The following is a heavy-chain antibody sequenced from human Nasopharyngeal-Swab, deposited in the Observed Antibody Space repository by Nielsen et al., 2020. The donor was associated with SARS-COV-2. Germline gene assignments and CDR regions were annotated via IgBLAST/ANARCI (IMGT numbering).Heavy chain of an antibody. CDR2: IYYSGST. Sequence: SETLSLTCTVSGGSISSGGYYWSWIRQHPGKGLEWIGYIYYSGSTYYNPSLKSRVTISVETSKNQISLKLTSVTAADTAVYYCARGPLDSTHDFDYWDQGTLVTVSS. J-gene: IGHJ4*02. D-gene: IGHD2-15*01. CDR1: GGSISSGGYY. CDR3: ARGPLDSTHDFDY. V-gene: IGHV4-31*03.